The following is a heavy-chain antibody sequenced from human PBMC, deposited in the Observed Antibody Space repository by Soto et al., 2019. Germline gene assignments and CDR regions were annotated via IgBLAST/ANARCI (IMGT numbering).Heavy chain of an antibody. J-gene: IGHJ6*02. CDR1: GFTFSSYA. Sequence: SLRLSCAASGFTFSSYAMHWVRQAPGKGLEWVAVISYDGSNKYYADSVKGRFTISRDNSKNTLYLQMNSLRAEDTAVYYCARLGYSSSFFGMDVWGQGTTVTVSS. V-gene: IGHV3-30-3*01. CDR2: ISYDGSNK. CDR3: ARLGYSSSFFGMDV. D-gene: IGHD6-13*01.